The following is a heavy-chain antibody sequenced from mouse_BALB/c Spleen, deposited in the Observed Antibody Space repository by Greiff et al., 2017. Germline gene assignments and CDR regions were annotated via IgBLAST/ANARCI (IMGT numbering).Heavy chain of an antibody. J-gene: IGHJ3*01. CDR2: IWSGGST. CDR3: ARKKGLDGSSSWFAY. D-gene: IGHD1-1*01. V-gene: IGHV2-4-1*01. CDR1: GFSLTSYG. Sequence: VQGVESGPGLVQPSQSLSITCTVSGFSLTSYGVHWVRQSPGKGLEWLGVIWSGGSTDYNAAFISRLSISKDNSKSQVFFKMNSLQADDTAIYYCARKKGLDGSSSWFAYWGQGTLVTVSA.